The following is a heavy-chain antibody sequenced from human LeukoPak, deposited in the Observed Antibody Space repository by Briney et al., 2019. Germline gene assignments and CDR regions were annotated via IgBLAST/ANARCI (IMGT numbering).Heavy chain of an antibody. V-gene: IGHV1-18*01. Sequence: GASVKVSCKASGGTFSSYAISWVRQAPGQGLEWMGWISAYNGNTNYAQKLQGRVTMTTDTSTSTAYMELRSLRSDDTAVYYCATAGDYSNSAYYFDYWGQGTLVTVSS. CDR1: GGTFSSYA. CDR3: ATAGDYSNSAYYFDY. J-gene: IGHJ4*02. CDR2: ISAYNGNT. D-gene: IGHD4-11*01.